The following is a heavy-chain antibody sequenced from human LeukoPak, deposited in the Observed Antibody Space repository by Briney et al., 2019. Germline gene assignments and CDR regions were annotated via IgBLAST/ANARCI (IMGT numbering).Heavy chain of an antibody. CDR2: INPNSGGT. J-gene: IGHJ6*03. CDR1: GYTFTGYY. Sequence: ASVKVSCKASGYTFTGYYMHWVRQAPGQGLEWMGWINPNSGGTYYAQKFQGRVTMTRDTSISTAYMELSRLRSDDTAVYYCAREHAPYCSSTSCYYYYYMDVWGKGTTVTVSS. V-gene: IGHV1-2*02. D-gene: IGHD2-2*01. CDR3: AREHAPYCSSTSCYYYYYMDV.